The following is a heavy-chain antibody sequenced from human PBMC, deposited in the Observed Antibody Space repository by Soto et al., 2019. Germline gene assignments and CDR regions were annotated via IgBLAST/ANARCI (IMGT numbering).Heavy chain of an antibody. J-gene: IGHJ4*02. Sequence: GGSLRLSCAASGFTFSGFWMSWVRQAPGKGLQWVANIGQDGTERYYMDSVKGRFSISRDNAKKSVYLQMNNLGVDDTAVYYWARPPPLTGGPETLSPVPS. CDR2: IGQDGTER. V-gene: IGHV3-7*05. CDR3: ARPPPLT. CDR1: GFTFSGFW.